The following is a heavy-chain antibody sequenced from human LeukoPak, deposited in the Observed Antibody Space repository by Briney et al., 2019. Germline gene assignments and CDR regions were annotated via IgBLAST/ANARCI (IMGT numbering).Heavy chain of an antibody. CDR2: ISSSGSTI. V-gene: IGHV3-11*01. CDR1: GFTFSDYY. J-gene: IGHJ3*02. D-gene: IGHD6-13*01. Sequence: GGSLRLSCAASGFTFSDYYMSWIRQAPGKGLEWVSYISSSGSTIYYADSVKGRFTISRDNAKNSLYLQMNSLRAEDTAVYYCARDSSSSWYAFDIWGQGTMVTVSS. CDR3: ARDSSSSWYAFDI.